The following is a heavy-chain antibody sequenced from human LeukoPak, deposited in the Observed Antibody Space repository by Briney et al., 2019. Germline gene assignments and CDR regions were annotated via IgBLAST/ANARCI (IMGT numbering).Heavy chain of an antibody. J-gene: IGHJ4*02. CDR3: ARLIVGAIDY. CDR2: IKQDGSEK. V-gene: IGHV3-7*01. Sequence: ETLSLTCAVYGGSFSSYYWSWVRQAPGKGLEWVANIKQDGSEKYYVDSVKGRFTISRDNAKNSLYLQMNSLRAEDTAVFYCARLIVGAIDYWGQGTLVTVSS. D-gene: IGHD1-26*01. CDR1: GGSFSSYY.